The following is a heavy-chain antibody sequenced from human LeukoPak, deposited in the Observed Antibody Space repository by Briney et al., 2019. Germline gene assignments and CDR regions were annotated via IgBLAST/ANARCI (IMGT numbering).Heavy chain of an antibody. D-gene: IGHD2-15*01. J-gene: IGHJ4*02. CDR3: ARGFCSSGRCSKYDY. CDR2: TSYDGSNK. Sequence: PGASLRVSCAASGFSGSSYYMSWVCQAPSSVLALVAPTSYDGSNKYYADSVKGRFTISRDNAKNSLYLQMNSLRADDTAIYYCARGFCSSGRCSKYDYWGQGTLVTVSS. V-gene: IGHV3-33*05. CDR1: GFSGSSYY.